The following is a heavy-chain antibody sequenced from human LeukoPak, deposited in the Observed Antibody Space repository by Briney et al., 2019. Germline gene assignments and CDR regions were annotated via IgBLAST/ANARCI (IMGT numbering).Heavy chain of an antibody. CDR3: GRTEYYFDY. CDR1: GGSLSSYY. CDR2: IYYSGST. V-gene: IGHV4-59*01. J-gene: IGHJ4*02. D-gene: IGHD3-10*01. Sequence: SETLSLTCTVSGGSLSSYYWSWIRQPPGKGLEWIGYIYYSGSTDYNPSLKSRVTMSVDTSKNQFSLKLSSVNAADTAVYYCGRTEYYFDYWGQGTLVTVSS.